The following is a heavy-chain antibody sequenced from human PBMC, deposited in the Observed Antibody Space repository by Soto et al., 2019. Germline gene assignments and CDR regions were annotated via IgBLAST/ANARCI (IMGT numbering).Heavy chain of an antibody. CDR1: GGSFSGYY. V-gene: IGHV4-34*01. Sequence: ETLSLTCAVYGGSFSGYYWSWIRQPPGKGLEWIGEINHSGSTNYNPSLKSRVTISVDTSKNQFSLKLSSVTAADTAVYYCARGRGVYSSSFPRAVYMDVWGKGTTVTVSS. J-gene: IGHJ6*03. CDR3: ARGRGVYSSSFPRAVYMDV. D-gene: IGHD6-6*01. CDR2: INHSGST.